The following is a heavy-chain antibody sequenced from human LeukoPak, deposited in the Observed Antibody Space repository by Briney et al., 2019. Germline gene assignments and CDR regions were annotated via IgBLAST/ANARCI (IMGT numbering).Heavy chain of an antibody. V-gene: IGHV3-20*01. CDR1: GFTFDDYG. Sequence: GGSLRLSCAASGFTFDDYGMSWVRQAPGKGLEWFSGINWNGGSTGYADSVKGRFTISRDNAKNSLYLQMNSLRAEDTALYHCARLGGSQEIDYWGQGTLVTVSS. J-gene: IGHJ4*02. CDR3: ARLGGSQEIDY. D-gene: IGHD1-26*01. CDR2: INWNGGST.